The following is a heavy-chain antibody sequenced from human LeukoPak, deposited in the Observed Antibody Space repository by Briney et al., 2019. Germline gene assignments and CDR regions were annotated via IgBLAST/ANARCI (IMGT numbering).Heavy chain of an antibody. J-gene: IGHJ4*02. D-gene: IGHD2-2*01. CDR1: GFTFSSYA. CDR3: ARGAVVVPAFDY. V-gene: IGHV4-34*01. Sequence: GSLRLSCAASGFTFSSYAMSWVRQPPGKGLEWIGEINHSGSTNYNPSLKSRVTISVDTSKNQFSLKLSSVTAADTAVYYCARGAVVVPAFDYWGQGTLVTVSS. CDR2: INHSGST.